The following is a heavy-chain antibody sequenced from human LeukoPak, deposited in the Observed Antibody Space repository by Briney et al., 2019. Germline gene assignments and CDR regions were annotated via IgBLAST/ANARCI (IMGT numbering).Heavy chain of an antibody. V-gene: IGHV3-30*02. CDR3: AKGLWFGELLANDAFDI. D-gene: IGHD3-10*01. CDR2: IRYDGSNK. Sequence: GGSLRLSCAASGFTFSSYTMHWVRQAPGKGLEWVAFIRYDGSNKYYADSVKGRFTISRDNSKNTLYLQMNSLRAEDTAVYYCAKGLWFGELLANDAFDIWGQGTMVTVSS. CDR1: GFTFSSYT. J-gene: IGHJ3*02.